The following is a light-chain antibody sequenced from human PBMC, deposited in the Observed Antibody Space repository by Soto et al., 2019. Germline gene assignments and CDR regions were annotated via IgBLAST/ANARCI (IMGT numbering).Light chain of an antibody. Sequence: EIVLTQSPGTLSLSPGERATLSCRASQSVSNNYLAWYQQKPGQAHRLLIYGASNRATGIPDRFSGSGSGTDFTLTISRLEPEDFAAYYCQQRTNSPPWTFGQGTRVELK. V-gene: IGKV3D-20*02. J-gene: IGKJ1*01. CDR3: QQRTNSPPWT. CDR2: GAS. CDR1: QSVSNNY.